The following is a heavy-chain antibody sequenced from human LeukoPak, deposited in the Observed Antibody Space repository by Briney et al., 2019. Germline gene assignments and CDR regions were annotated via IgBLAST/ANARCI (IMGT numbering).Heavy chain of an antibody. CDR2: IKQDGSEK. Sequence: GSLRLSCAASGFPFSSYWMSWVRQAPGKGLEWVANIKQDGSEKYYVDSVKGRFTISRDNAKNSLYLQMNSLRAEDTAVYYCARQWLALDYWGQGTLVTVSS. CDR3: ARQWLALDY. D-gene: IGHD6-19*01. CDR1: GFPFSSYW. V-gene: IGHV3-7*03. J-gene: IGHJ4*02.